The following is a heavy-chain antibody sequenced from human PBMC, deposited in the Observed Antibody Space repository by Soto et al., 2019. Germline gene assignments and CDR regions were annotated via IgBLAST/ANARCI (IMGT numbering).Heavy chain of an antibody. D-gene: IGHD6-13*01. V-gene: IGHV3-23*01. CDR3: ARRSSSWYFDY. CDR2: ISGSDGST. J-gene: IGHJ4*02. CDR1: GFTFSSYA. Sequence: PGGSLRLSGAAPGFTFSSYAMNWVRQAPGKGLEWVSVISGSDGSTYYADSVKGRFTISRDNSKNTLNLQMNSLRAEDTAVYYCARRSSSWYFDYWGQGTLVNVS.